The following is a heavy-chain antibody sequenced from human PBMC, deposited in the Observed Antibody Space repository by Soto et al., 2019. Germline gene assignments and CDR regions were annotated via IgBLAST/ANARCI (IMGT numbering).Heavy chain of an antibody. V-gene: IGHV3-33*01. J-gene: IGHJ3*01. CDR1: GFTFSSYG. Sequence: GGSLRLSCAASGFTFSSYGMHWVRQAPGKGLEWVAVIWYDGSNKYYADSVKGRFTISRDNSKNTLYLQMNSLRAEDTAVYYCARIRAQPYYDSSGYYPPDAFDFWGQGTMVTVSS. CDR2: IWYDGSNK. D-gene: IGHD3-22*01. CDR3: ARIRAQPYYDSSGYYPPDAFDF.